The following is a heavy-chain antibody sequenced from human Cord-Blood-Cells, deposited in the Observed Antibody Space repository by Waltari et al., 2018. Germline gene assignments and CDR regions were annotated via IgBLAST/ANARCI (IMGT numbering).Heavy chain of an antibody. D-gene: IGHD1-1*01. CDR1: GFTSSSYG. CDR2: ISYDGSNK. V-gene: IGHV3-30*18. Sequence: QVQLVESGGGVVQPGRSLRLSCAAAGFTSSSYGMRWVRQAPGKGLEWVAVISYDGSNKYYADSVKGRFTISRDNSKNTLYLQMNSLRAEDTAVYYCAKDQTGTLDYWGQGTLVTVSS. CDR3: AKDQTGTLDY. J-gene: IGHJ4*02.